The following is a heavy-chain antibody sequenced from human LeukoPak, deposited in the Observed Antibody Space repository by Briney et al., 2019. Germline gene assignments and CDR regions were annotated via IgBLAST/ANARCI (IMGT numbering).Heavy chain of an antibody. CDR1: GYSISSGYY. CDR3: ARISYYEFWSGSNMDY. Sequence: SETLSLTCTVSGYSISSGYYWGWIRQPPGKGLEWIGIIYHSGSTYYKPSLKSRVTISVDTSKNQFSLKLSSVTAADTAVYYCARISYYEFWSGSNMDYWGQGTLVTVSS. J-gene: IGHJ4*02. V-gene: IGHV4-38-2*02. D-gene: IGHD3-3*01. CDR2: IYHSGST.